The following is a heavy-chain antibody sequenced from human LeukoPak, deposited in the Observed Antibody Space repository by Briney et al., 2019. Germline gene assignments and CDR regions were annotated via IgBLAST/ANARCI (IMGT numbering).Heavy chain of an antibody. V-gene: IGHV1-69*05. D-gene: IGHD5-18*01. CDR1: GGTCSSYA. Sequence: SVKLSCNASGGTCSSYAISWVRQAPGQGLEWMGGIIPIFGTANYAQKFQGRVTITMEESTSTGYMELSSLRSEDTAVYYCERSAFPTAMGIIYWGQGTPVTVSS. CDR3: ERSAFPTAMGIIY. J-gene: IGHJ4*02. CDR2: IIPIFGTA.